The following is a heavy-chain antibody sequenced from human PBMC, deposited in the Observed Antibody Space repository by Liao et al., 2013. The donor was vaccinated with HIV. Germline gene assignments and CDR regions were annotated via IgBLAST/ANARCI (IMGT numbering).Heavy chain of an antibody. V-gene: IGHV4-34*01. CDR3: ARGLFSFDF. D-gene: IGHD2/OR15-2a*01. CDR2: IYYSGST. J-gene: IGHJ4*02. CDR1: GESLSGYH. Sequence: QVQLQQWGAGLLKPSETLSLTCAVYGESLSGYHWTWIRQPPGKGLEWIGSIYYSGSTYYNPSLKSRVTISVDTSKIQFSLRLSSVTAADTAIYFCARGLFSFDFWGQGILVTVSS.